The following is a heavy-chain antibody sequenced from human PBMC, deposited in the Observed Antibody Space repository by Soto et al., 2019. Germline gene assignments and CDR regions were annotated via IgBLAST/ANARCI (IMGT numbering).Heavy chain of an antibody. D-gene: IGHD2-15*01. V-gene: IGHV1-46*01. CDR1: GYTFTSYY. J-gene: IGHJ6*02. CDR2: INPSGGST. Sequence: ASVKVSCKASGYTFTSYYMRWVRQAPGQGLEWMGIINPSGGSTSYAQKFQGRVTMTRDTSTSTVYMELSSLRSEDTAVYYCALSCSGGSCYLGIYYYYGMDVWGQGTTVTVSS. CDR3: ALSCSGGSCYLGIYYYYGMDV.